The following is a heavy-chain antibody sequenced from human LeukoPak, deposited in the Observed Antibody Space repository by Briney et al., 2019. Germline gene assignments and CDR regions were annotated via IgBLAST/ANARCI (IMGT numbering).Heavy chain of an antibody. CDR2: IRYDGSNK. CDR1: GFTFSSYG. D-gene: IGHD4-17*01. Sequence: GGSLRLSCGASGFTFSSYGMHWVRQAPDKGLEWVAFIRYDGSNKNYADSVKGRFTVSRDNSKNTLYLQMNSLRAEDTAVYYCAKVYEYGDNDWFDSWGQGTLVTVSS. V-gene: IGHV3-30*02. J-gene: IGHJ5*01. CDR3: AKVYEYGDNDWFDS.